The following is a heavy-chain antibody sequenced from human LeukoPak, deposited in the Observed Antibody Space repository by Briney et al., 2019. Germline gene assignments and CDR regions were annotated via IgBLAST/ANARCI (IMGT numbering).Heavy chain of an antibody. Sequence: GGSLRLSCAASRFTLSDYFMSWIRQAPGKGLEWLSYVSSSSSGTTIYDTDSVKGRFTISRDDAKNSLYLEMNSLRVEDTAVYYCARDWPRWDTAMAIFDYWGQGTLVTVSS. J-gene: IGHJ4*02. V-gene: IGHV3-11*01. CDR3: ARDWPRWDTAMAIFDY. CDR1: RFTLSDYF. CDR2: VSSSSSGTTI. D-gene: IGHD5-18*01.